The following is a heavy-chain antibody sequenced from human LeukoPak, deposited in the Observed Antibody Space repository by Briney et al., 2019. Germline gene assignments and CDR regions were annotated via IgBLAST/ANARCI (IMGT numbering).Heavy chain of an antibody. D-gene: IGHD6-13*01. V-gene: IGHV4-59*01. CDR2: IYYSGST. CDR3: ARAHSGSWYMDY. Sequence: SETLSLTCTVSGGSISSYYWSWIRQPPGKGLEWIGYIYYSGSTNYNPSLKRRVTISVDTSKNQFSLQLNSMAAADTAVYYSARAHSGSWYMDYWGQGTLVTVSS. CDR1: GGSISSYY. J-gene: IGHJ4*02.